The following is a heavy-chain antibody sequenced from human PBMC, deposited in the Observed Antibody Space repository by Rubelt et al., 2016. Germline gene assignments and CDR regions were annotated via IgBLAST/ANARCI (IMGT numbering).Heavy chain of an antibody. Sequence: EVQLVESGGGLVQPGRSLRLSCAASGFTFDDYAMHWVRQAPGKGLEWVSGLSWNSGSIGYADSVKGRFTISRDNAKNSLYLQMNSLRAEDTALYYCARENLSSSGWSEYYFDYWGQGTLVTVSS. CDR1: GFTFDDYA. D-gene: IGHD6-19*01. V-gene: IGHV3-9*01. CDR3: ARENLSSSGWSEYYFDY. CDR2: LSWNSGSI. J-gene: IGHJ4*02.